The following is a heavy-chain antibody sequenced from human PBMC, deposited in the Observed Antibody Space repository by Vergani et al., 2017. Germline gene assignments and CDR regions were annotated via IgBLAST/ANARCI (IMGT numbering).Heavy chain of an antibody. D-gene: IGHD4-17*01. J-gene: IGHJ6*02. CDR1: GFTFSSYS. CDR2: ISSSSSYI. CDR3: AKAYGSYYGMDV. Sequence: VQLVESGGGVVQPGGSLRLSCAASGFTFSSYSMNWVRQAPGKGLEWVSSISSSSSYIYYADSVKGRFTISRDNSKNTLYLQMNSLRAEDTAVYYCAKAYGSYYGMDVWGQGTTVTVSS. V-gene: IGHV3-21*01.